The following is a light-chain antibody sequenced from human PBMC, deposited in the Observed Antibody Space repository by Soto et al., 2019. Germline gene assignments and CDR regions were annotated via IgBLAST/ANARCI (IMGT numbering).Light chain of an antibody. CDR1: KLGDKY. CDR2: QDS. V-gene: IGLV3-1*01. CDR3: QAWDSSTAEV. Sequence: SSELTQPPSVSVSPGQTVSITCSGDKLGDKYACWYQQKPGQSPVLVIYQDSKRPSGIPERFSGSNSGNTATLTISGTQAMDEADYYCQAWDSSTAEVFGGGTKLTVL. J-gene: IGLJ2*01.